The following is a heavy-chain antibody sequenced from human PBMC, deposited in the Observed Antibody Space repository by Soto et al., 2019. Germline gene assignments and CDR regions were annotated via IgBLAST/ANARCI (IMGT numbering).Heavy chain of an antibody. V-gene: IGHV4-39*01. J-gene: IGHJ4*02. CDR1: GGSISSSIYY. CDR2: VYYSGST. CDR3: ARQLAVTGTLEYYFDY. Sequence: QLQLQESGPRLVKPSETLSLTCTVSGGSISSSIYYWGWIRQPPGKGLEWIGNVYYSGSTYYNPSLQIRVTISVDTSKTQFSLRLNSVTASDTAVYYCARQLAVTGTLEYYFDYWGQGSLVTVSS. D-gene: IGHD6-19*01.